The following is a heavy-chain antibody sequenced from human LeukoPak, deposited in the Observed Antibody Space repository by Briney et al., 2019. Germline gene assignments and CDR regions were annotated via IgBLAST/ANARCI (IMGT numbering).Heavy chain of an antibody. CDR1: GYTFTSYG. Sequence: ASVKVSCKASGYTFTSYGISWVRQAPGQGLEWMGWISAYNGNTNYAQTLQGRVTMTRDMSTSTVYMDLSSLRSEDTAVYYCARGSLSYYYDSSGSTNYYYYYMDVWGKGTTVTVSS. CDR3: ARGSLSYYYDSSGSTNYYYYYMDV. V-gene: IGHV1-18*01. J-gene: IGHJ6*03. D-gene: IGHD3-22*01. CDR2: ISAYNGNT.